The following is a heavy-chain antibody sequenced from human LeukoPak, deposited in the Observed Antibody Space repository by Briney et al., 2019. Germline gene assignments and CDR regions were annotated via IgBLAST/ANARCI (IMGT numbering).Heavy chain of an antibody. Sequence: SETLSLTCAVSGGSISSSNWWSWVRQPPGKGLEWIGEIYHSGSTNYNPSLKSRVTISVDKSKNQFSLKLSSVTAADTAVYYCARGPPYDYVWGSYRPLYFDYWGQGTLVTVSS. CDR2: IYHSGST. CDR1: GGSISSSNW. D-gene: IGHD3-16*02. CDR3: ARGPPYDYVWGSYRPLYFDY. J-gene: IGHJ4*02. V-gene: IGHV4-4*02.